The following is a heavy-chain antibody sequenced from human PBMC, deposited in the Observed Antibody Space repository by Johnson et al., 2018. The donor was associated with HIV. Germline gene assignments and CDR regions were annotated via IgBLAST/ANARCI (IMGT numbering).Heavy chain of an antibody. CDR1: GFTVSSNY. CDR2: IYSGGST. CDR3: ARDRHSSSFDAFDI. J-gene: IGHJ3*02. D-gene: IGHD6-6*01. V-gene: IGHV3-66*01. Sequence: VQLVESGGGLVQPGGSLRLSCAASGFTVSSNYMSWVRQAPGKWLEWVSVIYSGGSTYYADSVKGRFTISRDNSKNTLYLQMNSLRAEDTAVYYCARDRHSSSFDAFDIWGQGTMVTVSS.